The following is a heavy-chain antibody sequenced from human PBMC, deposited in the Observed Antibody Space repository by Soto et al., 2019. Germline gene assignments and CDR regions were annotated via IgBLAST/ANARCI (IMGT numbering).Heavy chain of an antibody. D-gene: IGHD6-19*01. CDR3: ARQEAVPGTPFDS. V-gene: IGHV4-59*01. CDR1: GGSINGYY. Sequence: QERLQESGPELVKPSETLSLTCSVSGGSINGYYWNWIRQPPGKGLEWLGNVYFSGSTHYNPSLEARLTISLDTSKQQISLKLRSVTAADTAVYYCARQEAVPGTPFDSWGQGTLVSVSS. J-gene: IGHJ4*02. CDR2: VYFSGST.